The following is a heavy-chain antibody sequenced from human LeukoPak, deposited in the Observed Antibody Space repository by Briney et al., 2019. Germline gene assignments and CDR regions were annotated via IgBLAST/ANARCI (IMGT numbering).Heavy chain of an antibody. Sequence: QSGGSLRLSCDASGFTFGSHAMYWVRQAPGKGLEWVAGIFGSGGSPHYADPVKGRFTISRDNSRNTVYLQINSLRAEDTAVYYCGKTTVGYSSGQKPAWPVDYWGQGTLVTVSS. CDR1: GFTFGSHA. CDR2: IFGSGGSP. D-gene: IGHD5-18*01. V-gene: IGHV3-23*01. J-gene: IGHJ4*02. CDR3: GKTTVGYSSGQKPAWPVDY.